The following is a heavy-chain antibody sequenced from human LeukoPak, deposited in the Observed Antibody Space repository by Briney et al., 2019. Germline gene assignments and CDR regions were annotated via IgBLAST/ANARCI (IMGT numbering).Heavy chain of an antibody. D-gene: IGHD1-26*01. CDR2: INTDGSIT. V-gene: IGHV3-74*01. J-gene: IGHJ1*01. CDR3: ARVPPSVGEATSEYFQD. CDR1: GFTFSTYW. Sequence: GGSLRLSCAASGFTFSTYWMHWVRQAPGKGLLWVSRINTDGSITNYTDSVKGRFTISRDNAKNTLYLQMNSLRSEDTAVYYCARVPPSVGEATSEYFQDWGQGTLVTVSS.